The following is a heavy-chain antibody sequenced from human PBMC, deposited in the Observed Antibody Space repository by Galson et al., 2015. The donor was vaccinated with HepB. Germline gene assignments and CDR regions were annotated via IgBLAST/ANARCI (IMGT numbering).Heavy chain of an antibody. V-gene: IGHV6-1*01. J-gene: IGHJ6*02. CDR3: ARVRTRRPPHYYYGLDV. CDR1: GDSVSSNTAA. CDR2: TYYRAKWYQ. Sequence: CAISGDSVSSNTAAWNWIRQSPSRGLEWLGRTYYRAKWYQDYAVSVKSRMTIHSDTSKNQFSLHLNSVTPEDTAVYYCARVRTRRPPHYYYGLDVWGQGTTVTVSS.